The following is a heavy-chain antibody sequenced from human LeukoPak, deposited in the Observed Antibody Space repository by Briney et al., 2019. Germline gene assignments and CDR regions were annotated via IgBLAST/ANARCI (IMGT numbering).Heavy chain of an antibody. CDR1: GFTFSSYG. D-gene: IGHD6-13*01. CDR3: AKAAAGDFDY. Sequence: QSGGSLRLSCAASGFTFSSYGMHWVRQAPGKGLEWVAVISYDGSNKYYADSVKGRFTISRDNSKNTLYLQMNSLRAEDTAVYYCAKAAAGDFDYWGQGTLVTVSS. V-gene: IGHV3-30*18. CDR2: ISYDGSNK. J-gene: IGHJ4*02.